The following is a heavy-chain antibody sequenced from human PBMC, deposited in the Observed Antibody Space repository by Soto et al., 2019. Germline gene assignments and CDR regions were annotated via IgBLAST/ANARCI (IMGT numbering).Heavy chain of an antibody. J-gene: IGHJ3*01. CDR2: VSSTGTSP. Sequence: EVQLLESGGRLIQPGGSLRLSCSASGFTFSHYAMSWVRQSPGKGLEWVSAVSSTGTSPYYAGSVQGRFTISRDNSKNMFYMQMKSLRAEDTAIYYCAKARPSGGYYYVEAFDVWGQGTMVTVSS. V-gene: IGHV3-23*01. CDR1: GFTFSHYA. CDR3: AKARPSGGYYYVEAFDV. D-gene: IGHD3-22*01.